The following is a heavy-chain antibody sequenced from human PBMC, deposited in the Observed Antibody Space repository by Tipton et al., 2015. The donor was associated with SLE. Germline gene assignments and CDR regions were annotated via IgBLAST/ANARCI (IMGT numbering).Heavy chain of an antibody. J-gene: IGHJ3*02. V-gene: IGHV4-39*02. D-gene: IGHD6-19*01. Sequence: LRLSCTVPGGSISSSSYYWGWIRQPPGKGLEWIGSIYYSGSTYYNPSLKSRVTISVDMSKNQFSLKLSSVTAADTAVYYCARDSGWGAFDIWGQGTMVTVSS. CDR2: IYYSGST. CDR1: GGSISSSSYY. CDR3: ARDSGWGAFDI.